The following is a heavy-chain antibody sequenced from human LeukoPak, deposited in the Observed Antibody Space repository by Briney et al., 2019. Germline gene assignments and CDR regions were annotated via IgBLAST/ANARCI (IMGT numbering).Heavy chain of an antibody. V-gene: IGHV3-30*18. CDR2: ISYDGSNK. CDR1: GFTFSSYG. D-gene: IGHD4-23*01. Sequence: GRSLRLSCAASGFTFSSYGMHWVRQAPGKGLEWVAVISYDGSNKYYADSVKGRFTISRDNSKNTLYLQMNSLRAEDTAVYYCAKYPTVVTPGFDYWGQGTLVTVSS. J-gene: IGHJ4*02. CDR3: AKYPTVVTPGFDY.